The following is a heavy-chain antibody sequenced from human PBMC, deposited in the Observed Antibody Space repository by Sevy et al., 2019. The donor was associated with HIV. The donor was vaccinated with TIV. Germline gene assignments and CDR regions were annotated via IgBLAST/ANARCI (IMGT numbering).Heavy chain of an antibody. J-gene: IGHJ4*02. CDR3: AKDLDVASAAYYFDH. Sequence: GGSLRLSCAASGFTFTNYVMHWVSQAPGKGLEWVAVISNDGRDKHHADSVKGRFSISRDNSNKMVHLQMNSLRAKDTAVYYCAKDLDVASAAYYFDHWGQGTLVTVSS. V-gene: IGHV3-30*18. D-gene: IGHD2-2*01. CDR2: ISNDGRDK. CDR1: GFTFTNYV.